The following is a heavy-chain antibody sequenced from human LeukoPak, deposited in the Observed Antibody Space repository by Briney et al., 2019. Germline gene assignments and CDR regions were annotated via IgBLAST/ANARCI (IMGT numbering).Heavy chain of an antibody. CDR1: GGSIRSSSYY. V-gene: IGHV4-61*03. J-gene: IGHJ3*01. D-gene: IGHD3-3*01. CDR2: IYNNDGA. Sequence: SETLSLTCTVSGGSIRSSSYYWGWIRQPPGKGLEWIGYIYNNDGASYNPSLRSRVTMSLDTSKNYFSLKVSSVTAADTAVYFCARSDSIFDDPLDLWGQGTMVSASS. CDR3: ARSDSIFDDPLDL.